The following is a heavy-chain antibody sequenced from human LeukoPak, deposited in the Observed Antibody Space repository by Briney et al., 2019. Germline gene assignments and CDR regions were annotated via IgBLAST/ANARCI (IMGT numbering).Heavy chain of an antibody. CDR1: GFTFSSYS. Sequence: GGSLRLSCAASGFTFSSYSMNWVRQAPGKGLEWVSAISGSGGSTYYADSVKGRFTISRDNSKNTLYLQVNSLRAEDTAVYYCAKGTRLPKEYYFDYWGQGTLVTVSS. CDR2: ISGSGGST. J-gene: IGHJ4*02. CDR3: AKGTRLPKEYYFDY. D-gene: IGHD1-1*01. V-gene: IGHV3-23*01.